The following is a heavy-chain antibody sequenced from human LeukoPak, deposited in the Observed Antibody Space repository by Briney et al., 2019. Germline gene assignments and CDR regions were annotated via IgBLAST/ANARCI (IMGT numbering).Heavy chain of an antibody. CDR2: ISPDGNNM. V-gene: IGHV3-74*01. CDR3: AKSQDYYDSSGYYTN. D-gene: IGHD3-22*01. J-gene: IGHJ4*02. CDR1: GFTFSTYW. Sequence: PGGSLRLSCAASGFTFSTYWMHWVRQVPGKGLVWVSHISPDGNNMGYADSVKGRFTISRDNSKNTLYLQMNSLRAEDTAVYYCAKSQDYYDSSGYYTNWGQGTLVTVSS.